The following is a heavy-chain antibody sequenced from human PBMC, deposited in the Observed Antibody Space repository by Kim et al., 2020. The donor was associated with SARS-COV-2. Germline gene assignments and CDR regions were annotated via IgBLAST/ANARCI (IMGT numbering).Heavy chain of an antibody. CDR1: GFTYSSYW. CDR3: ARGTFSGYEYYFDY. J-gene: IGHJ4*02. V-gene: IGHV3-7*01. CDR2: IKHAGSEK. Sequence: GGSLRLSCAASGFTYSSYWMSWVRQAPGKGLEWVANIKHAGSEKYYVDSVKGRFIISRDNAKNSLYLQMNSLRAEDTAVYYCARGTFSGYEYYFDYWGQGTLVTVSS. D-gene: IGHD3-22*01.